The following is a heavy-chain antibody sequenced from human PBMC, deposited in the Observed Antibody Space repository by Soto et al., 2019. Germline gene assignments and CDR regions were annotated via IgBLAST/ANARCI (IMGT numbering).Heavy chain of an antibody. V-gene: IGHV3-23*01. CDR3: AKDEYGSSSAPSYYFDY. CDR1: GFTFSSYA. D-gene: IGHD6-6*01. J-gene: IGHJ4*02. CDR2: ISGSGGST. Sequence: PGGSLRLSRAASGFTFSSYAMSWVRQAPGKGLEWVSAISGSGGSTYYADSVKGRFTISRDDSKNTLYLQMNSLRAEDTAVYYCAKDEYGSSSAPSYYFDYGGQGTLVTVSS.